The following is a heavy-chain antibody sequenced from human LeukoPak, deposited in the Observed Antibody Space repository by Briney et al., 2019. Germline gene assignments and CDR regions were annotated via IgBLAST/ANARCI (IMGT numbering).Heavy chain of an antibody. V-gene: IGHV3-23*01. CDR2: ISGSGGST. D-gene: IGHD6-19*01. J-gene: IGHJ4*02. Sequence: GGSLRLSCAASGFTFSSYSMNWVRQAPGKGLEWVSGISGSGGSTYYADFVKGRFTISRDNSKNTLYVQMNSLRAEDTAVYYCAKDGYSSGNMIDYWGQGSLVTVSS. CDR1: GFTFSSYS. CDR3: AKDGYSSGNMIDY.